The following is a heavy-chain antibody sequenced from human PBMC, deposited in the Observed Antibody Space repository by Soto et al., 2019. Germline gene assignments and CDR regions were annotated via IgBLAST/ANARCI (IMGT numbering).Heavy chain of an antibody. J-gene: IGHJ6*02. Sequence: QVQLVQSGAEVKKPGASVKVSCKASGYTFTTYGISWVRQAPGQGLEWMGWISAYNGNTNYAQKPQGRVTITKDTSTSTAYMEPRSLRSDDTAVYYCARDGRTFGSGSYYNRYGMDVWGQGTKVTVSS. CDR3: ARDGRTFGSGSYYNRYGMDV. CDR2: ISAYNGNT. CDR1: GYTFTTYG. D-gene: IGHD3-10*01. V-gene: IGHV1-18*01.